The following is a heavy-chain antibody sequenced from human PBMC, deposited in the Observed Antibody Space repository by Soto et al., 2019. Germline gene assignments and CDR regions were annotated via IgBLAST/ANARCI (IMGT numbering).Heavy chain of an antibody. CDR3: AKSGSYPRFYHRIAVAGTIGGPFDY. CDR2: ISLNSGSI. CDR1: GFTFDDYA. J-gene: IGHJ4*02. Sequence: PVGSLRLSCAASGFTFDDYAMHWVRQAPGKGLEWVSGISLNSGSIGYADSVKGRFTISRDNAKNSLYLQMNSLRAEDTALYYCAKSGSYPRFYHRIAVAGTIGGPFDYWGQGTLVTVPQ. V-gene: IGHV3-9*01. D-gene: IGHD6-19*01.